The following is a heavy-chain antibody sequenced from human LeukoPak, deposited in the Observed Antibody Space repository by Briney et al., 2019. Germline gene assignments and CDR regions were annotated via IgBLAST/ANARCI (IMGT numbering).Heavy chain of an antibody. J-gene: IGHJ4*02. Sequence: SETLSLTCTVSGGSISSYYWSWIRQPPGKGLEWIGYIYYSGSTNYNPSLKSRVTISVDTSKNQFSLKLGSVTAADTAVYYCARLRIRVVPAAIPDYWGQGTLVTVSS. CDR1: GGSISSYY. D-gene: IGHD2-2*02. CDR2: IYYSGST. V-gene: IGHV4-59*08. CDR3: ARLRIRVVPAAIPDY.